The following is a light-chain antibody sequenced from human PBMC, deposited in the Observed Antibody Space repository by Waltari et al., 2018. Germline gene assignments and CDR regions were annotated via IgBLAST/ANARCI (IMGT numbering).Light chain of an antibody. CDR1: SSNIGSNY. J-gene: IGLJ3*02. V-gene: IGLV1-47*01. CDR2: KNN. CDR3: AAWDDSLSGWV. Sequence: QSVLTQPPSASGTPGQRVTISCSGSSSNIGSNYVYWYQQLPGTAPKLLIYKNNRRSSGGPERFSGAKSGTSASLASSGLRSEDEADYYCAAWDDSLSGWVFGGGTKVTVL.